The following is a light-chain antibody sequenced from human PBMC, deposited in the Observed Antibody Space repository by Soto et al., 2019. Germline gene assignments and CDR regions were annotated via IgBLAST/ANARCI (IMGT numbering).Light chain of an antibody. V-gene: IGKV1-39*01. CDR2: TAG. CDR1: QRITTY. Sequence: IQMTQSPSSLSASVGDRVTITCRASQRITTYLNWYQQKPGNAPKLLITTAGTLQRGVPSRFSGSGSGTDFTLTITSLQREDFATYLCQQTYSTPYTCVQGTKLEIK. CDR3: QQTYSTPYT. J-gene: IGKJ2*01.